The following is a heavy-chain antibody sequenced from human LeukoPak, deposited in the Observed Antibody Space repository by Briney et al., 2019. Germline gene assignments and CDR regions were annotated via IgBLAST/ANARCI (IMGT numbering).Heavy chain of an antibody. J-gene: IGHJ4*02. Sequence: PGGSLRLSCAASGFMFNIYAMNWARQAPGKGLEWLSAISGSGGSTYYADSVKGRFTISRDNSKNTLYLQMNSLRAEDTAVYYCAKDQIAATTTRDLFDYWGRGTLVTVSS. CDR2: ISGSGGST. D-gene: IGHD1-26*01. CDR3: AKDQIAATTTRDLFDY. CDR1: GFMFNIYA. V-gene: IGHV3-23*01.